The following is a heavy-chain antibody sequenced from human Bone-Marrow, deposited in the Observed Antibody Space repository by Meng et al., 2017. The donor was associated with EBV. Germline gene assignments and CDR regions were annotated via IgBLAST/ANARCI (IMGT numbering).Heavy chain of an antibody. CDR3: ARAPGDGNDY. Sequence: QRQRWGSGPLNPSRTLSLTCAIDDGSFSGYYWSQGRQPAWNGLEWIGEINHNGSTTYNPSLKSRVTISVDTSKNQFSLNLGSVAVSYTAVYYCARAPGDGNDYWGQGTLVTVSS. CDR1: DGSFSGYY. CDR2: INHNGST. J-gene: IGHJ4*02. D-gene: IGHD7-27*01. V-gene: IGHV4-34*01.